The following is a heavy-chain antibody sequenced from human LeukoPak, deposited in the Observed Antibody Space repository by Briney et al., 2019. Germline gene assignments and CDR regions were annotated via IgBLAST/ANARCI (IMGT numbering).Heavy chain of an antibody. V-gene: IGHV1-18*01. CDR3: ARDGTTGTTFRFDP. Sequence: ASVKVSCKASGYTFTSYGISWARQAPGQGLEWMGWISGYNGNTNYAQKLQGRVTMTTDTSTSTVYMELRSLRSDDTAVYYCARDGTTGTTFRFDPWGQGTLVTVSS. J-gene: IGHJ5*02. D-gene: IGHD1-1*01. CDR2: ISGYNGNT. CDR1: GYTFTSYG.